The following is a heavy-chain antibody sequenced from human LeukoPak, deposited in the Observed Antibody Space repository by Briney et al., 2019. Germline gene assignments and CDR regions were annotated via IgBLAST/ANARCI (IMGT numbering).Heavy chain of an antibody. D-gene: IGHD3-22*01. CDR3: ASRSSPRPYYYDSSGYYYVGDY. CDR2: IYYSGST. V-gene: IGHV4-39*01. J-gene: IGHJ4*02. Sequence: SETLSLTCTVSGGSISSSSYYWGWLRQPPGKGLEWIGSIYYSGSTYYNPSLKSRVTISVDTSKNQFSLKLSSVTAADTAVYYCASRSSPRPYYYDSSGYYYVGDYWGQGTLVTVS. CDR1: GGSISSSSYY.